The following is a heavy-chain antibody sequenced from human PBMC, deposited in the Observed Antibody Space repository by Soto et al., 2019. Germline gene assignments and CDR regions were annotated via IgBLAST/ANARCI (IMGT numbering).Heavy chain of an antibody. J-gene: IGHJ6*02. CDR3: ARVADIAAAGKIDYYYYGMDV. CDR2: IYYSGST. Sequence: SETLSLTCSVSGGSISSYYWSWIRQPPGKGLEWIGYIYYSGSTNYNPSLKSRVTISVDTSKNQFSLKLSSVTAADTAVYYCARVADIAAAGKIDYYYYGMDVWGQGTTVTVSS. V-gene: IGHV4-59*01. D-gene: IGHD6-13*01. CDR1: GGSISSYY.